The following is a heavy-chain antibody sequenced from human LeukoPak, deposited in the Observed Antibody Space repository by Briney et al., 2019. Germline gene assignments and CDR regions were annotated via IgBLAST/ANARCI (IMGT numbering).Heavy chain of an antibody. CDR3: ARVPGFSSSWYDC. CDR1: GFTFSDYY. D-gene: IGHD6-13*01. Sequence: GGSLRLSCAASGFTFSDYYMTWIRQAPGKGLEWVSYISTSGSTIYYADSVKGRFAISRDNPKNSLYLQMNTLRAEDTAVYYCARVPGFSSSWYDCWGQGTLVTVSS. J-gene: IGHJ4*02. V-gene: IGHV3-11*01. CDR2: ISTSGSTI.